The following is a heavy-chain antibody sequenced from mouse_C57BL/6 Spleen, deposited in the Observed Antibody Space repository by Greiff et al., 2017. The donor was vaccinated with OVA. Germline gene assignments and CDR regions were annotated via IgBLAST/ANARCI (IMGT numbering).Heavy chain of an antibody. D-gene: IGHD4-1*01. CDR1: GFTFSDYG. CDR2: ISSGSSTI. CDR3: ARANWDVSYFDY. J-gene: IGHJ2*01. Sequence: EVMLVESGGGLVKPGGSLKLSCAASGFTFSDYGMHWVRQAPEKGLEWVAYISSGSSTIYYADTVKGRFTISRDNAKNTLFLQMTSLRSEDTAMYYCARANWDVSYFDYWGQGTTLTVSS. V-gene: IGHV5-17*01.